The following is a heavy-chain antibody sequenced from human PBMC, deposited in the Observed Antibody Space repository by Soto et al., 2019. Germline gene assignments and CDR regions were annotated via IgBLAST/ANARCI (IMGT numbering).Heavy chain of an antibody. Sequence: QVQLVQSGAEVKKPGASVKVSCKASGYTFTSYAMHWVRQAPGQRLEWMGWINAGNGNTKYSQKFQGRGTITRDTSASTAYMELSSLRSEDTAVYYCARVIGGWYYFDYWGQGTLVTVSS. CDR2: INAGNGNT. V-gene: IGHV1-3*01. J-gene: IGHJ4*02. CDR3: ARVIGGWYYFDY. D-gene: IGHD6-19*01. CDR1: GYTFTSYA.